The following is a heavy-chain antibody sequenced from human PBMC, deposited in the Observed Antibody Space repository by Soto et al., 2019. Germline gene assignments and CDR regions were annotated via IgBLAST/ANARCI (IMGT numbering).Heavy chain of an antibody. V-gene: IGHV3-23*01. CDR1: GFTFSSYA. J-gene: IGHJ4*02. CDR2: ISGSDGST. D-gene: IGHD6-13*01. CDR3: ARRSSSWYFDY. Sequence: GGSLRLSCAASGFTFSSYAMNWVRRAPGKGLEWVSVISGSDGSTYYADSVKGRFTISRDNSKNTLNLQMNSLRAEDTAVYYCARRSSSWYFDYWGQGTLVTVSS.